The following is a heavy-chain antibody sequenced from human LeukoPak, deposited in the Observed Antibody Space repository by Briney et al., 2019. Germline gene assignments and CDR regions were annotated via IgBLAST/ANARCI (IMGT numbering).Heavy chain of an antibody. D-gene: IGHD2-15*01. CDR2: ISGSGGST. CDR1: GFTFSSYA. Sequence: GGSLRLSCAASGFTFSSYAMSCVRQAPGKGLEWVSAISGSGGSTYYADSVKGRFTISRDNSKNTLYLQMNSLRAEDTAVYYCAKDRSSSGGSCYDYWGQGTLVTVSS. V-gene: IGHV3-23*01. J-gene: IGHJ4*02. CDR3: AKDRSSSGGSCYDY.